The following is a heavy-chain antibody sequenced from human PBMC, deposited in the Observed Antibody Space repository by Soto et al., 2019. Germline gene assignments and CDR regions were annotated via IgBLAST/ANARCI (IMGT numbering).Heavy chain of an antibody. CDR2: ISGSGGST. Sequence: PGGSLRLSCAASGFTFSSYAMSWVRQAPGKGLEWVSAISGSGGSTYYADSVKGRFTISRDNSKNTLYLQMNSLRAEDTAVYYCAKTGGGYSGYDGPMDVWGHGTTVTVSS. CDR3: AKTGGGYSGYDGPMDV. J-gene: IGHJ6*02. CDR1: GFTFSSYA. V-gene: IGHV3-23*01. D-gene: IGHD5-12*01.